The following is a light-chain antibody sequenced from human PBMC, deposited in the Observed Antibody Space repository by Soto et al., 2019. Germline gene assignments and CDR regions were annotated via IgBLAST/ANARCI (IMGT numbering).Light chain of an antibody. CDR3: SSYTSSSTPYV. J-gene: IGLJ1*01. CDR1: SSDVGGYDY. Sequence: QSALTQPASVSGSPGQSITISCTGASSDVGGYDYVSWYQHHPGKAPKLLIYEVTYRPSGVSNRFSGSKSVNTASLTISGLQAEDEADYYCSSYTSSSTPYVFGTGTQLTVL. CDR2: EVT. V-gene: IGLV2-14*01.